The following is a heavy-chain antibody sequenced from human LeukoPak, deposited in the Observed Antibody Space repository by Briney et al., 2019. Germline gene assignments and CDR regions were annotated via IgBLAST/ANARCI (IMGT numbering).Heavy chain of an antibody. J-gene: IGHJ6*03. CDR2: INHSGST. D-gene: IGHD4-11*01. Sequence: SETLSLTCAVYGGSFSGYYWSWIRQPPGKGLEWIGEINHSGSTNYNPSLKSRVTISVDTSKNQFSLKLSSVTAADTAVYYCARWTTAYYYYYMDVWGKGTTVTVSS. CDR1: GGSFSGYY. V-gene: IGHV4-34*01. CDR3: ARWTTAYYYYYMDV.